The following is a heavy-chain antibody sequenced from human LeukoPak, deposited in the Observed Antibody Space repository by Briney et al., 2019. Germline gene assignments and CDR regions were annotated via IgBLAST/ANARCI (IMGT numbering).Heavy chain of an antibody. Sequence: GGSLRLSCAASGFTFSSYAMHWVRQAPGKGLEWVAIISYDGSLRYYADSVKGRFTISRDNSKNTLYLQMNSLRAEGTAVYYCAREEFDPWGQGTLVTVSS. CDR1: GFTFSSYA. V-gene: IGHV3-30*04. CDR3: AREEFDP. J-gene: IGHJ5*02. CDR2: ISYDGSLR.